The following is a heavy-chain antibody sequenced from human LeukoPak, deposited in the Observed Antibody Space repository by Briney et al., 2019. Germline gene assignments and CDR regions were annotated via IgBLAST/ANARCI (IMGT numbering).Heavy chain of an antibody. CDR2: IIPIFGTA. J-gene: IGHJ5*02. D-gene: IGHD2-15*01. V-gene: IGHV1-69*05. CDR1: GGTFSSYA. CDR3: ASEVRYCSGGSCLFDP. Sequence: SVKVSCKASGGTFSSYAISWVRQAPGQGLEWMGGIIPIFGTANYAQKFQGRVTITTDESTSTAYMELSSLRSEDTAAYYCASEVRYCSGGSCLFDPWGQGTLVTVSS.